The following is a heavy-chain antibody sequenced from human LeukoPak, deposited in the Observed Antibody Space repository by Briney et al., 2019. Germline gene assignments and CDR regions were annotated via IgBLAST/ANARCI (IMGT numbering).Heavy chain of an antibody. J-gene: IGHJ4*02. CDR2: IVVGSGNT. CDR3: AASYSSSSSPGY. CDR1: GFNFTSSA. D-gene: IGHD6-6*01. V-gene: IGHV1-58*02. Sequence: SVKVSCKASGFNFTSSAMQWVRQARGQRLEWIGWIVVGSGNTNYAQKFQERVTITRDMSTSTAYMELSSLRSEDTAVYYCAASYSSSSSPGYWGQGTLVTVSS.